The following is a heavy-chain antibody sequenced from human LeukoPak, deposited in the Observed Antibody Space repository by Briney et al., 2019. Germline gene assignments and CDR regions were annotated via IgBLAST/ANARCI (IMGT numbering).Heavy chain of an antibody. D-gene: IGHD1-26*01. CDR2: IIPILGIA. V-gene: IGHV1-69*04. J-gene: IGHJ4*02. CDR3: AREEGATQSADY. CDR1: GGTFSSYA. Sequence: SVKVSCKASGGTFSSYAISWVRQAPGQGLEWMGRIIPILGIANYAQKFQGRVTITADKSTSTAYMELSSLRSEDTAVYYCAREEGATQSADYWGQGTLVTVSS.